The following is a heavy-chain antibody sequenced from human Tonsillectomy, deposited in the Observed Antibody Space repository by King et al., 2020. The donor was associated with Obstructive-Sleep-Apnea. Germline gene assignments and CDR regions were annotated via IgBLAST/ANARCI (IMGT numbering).Heavy chain of an antibody. CDR1: GGSVSSGGYY. Sequence: PLQESGPGLVRPSQTLSLTCTVSGGSVSSGGYYWTWIRQHPEKGLEWIGHIYSSGSTDINPSLKSRLNIAVDTSTNQFSLNLSSVTAADTGVYYCARGLDYGDHQFDYWGQGSLVTVSS. CDR2: IYSSGST. J-gene: IGHJ4*02. CDR3: ARGLDYGDHQFDY. D-gene: IGHD4-17*01. V-gene: IGHV4-31*03.